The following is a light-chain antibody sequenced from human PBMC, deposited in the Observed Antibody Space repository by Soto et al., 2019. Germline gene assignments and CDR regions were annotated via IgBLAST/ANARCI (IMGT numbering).Light chain of an antibody. V-gene: IGKV1-39*01. Sequence: DIQMTQSPSSLSASVGDRVTVTCRASQSISTYLNWYQQKPGKAPKLLIYAASSLQSGVQSRFSGSVSWTDFTLTISSLQPEVFATYYCQRSYSSPVTFGQGTRLEIK. CDR3: QRSYSSPVT. CDR2: AAS. J-gene: IGKJ5*01. CDR1: QSISTY.